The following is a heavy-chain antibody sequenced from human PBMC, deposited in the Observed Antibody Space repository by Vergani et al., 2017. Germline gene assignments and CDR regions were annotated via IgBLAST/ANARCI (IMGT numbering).Heavy chain of an antibody. J-gene: IGHJ5*02. CDR2: IYYSGGT. Sequence: QVQLQESGPGLVKPSETLSLTCTVSGGSVSSGSYYWSWIRQPAGKGLEWIGYIYYSGGTNYNPSLKSRVTISVDTSKNQFSLKLSSVTAADTAVYYCARGRITIFGVVITNXFDPWGQGTLVTVSS. D-gene: IGHD3-3*01. CDR3: ARGRITIFGVVITNXFDP. CDR1: GGSVSSGSYY. V-gene: IGHV4-61*10.